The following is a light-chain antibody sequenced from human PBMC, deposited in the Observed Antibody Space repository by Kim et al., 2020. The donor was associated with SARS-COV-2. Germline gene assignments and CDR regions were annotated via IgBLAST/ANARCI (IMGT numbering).Light chain of an antibody. Sequence: EIVMTQSPVTLSVSPGERATLSCRASQSVSDKLAWYQQRPGQPPRLLIYGASTRATGIPTRFSGSGSGTEFTLTISNPQSEDSALYYCQHYNYWPPLTCGGGTKVEIK. CDR3: QHYNYWPPLT. V-gene: IGKV3D-15*01. J-gene: IGKJ4*01. CDR2: GAS. CDR1: QSVSDK.